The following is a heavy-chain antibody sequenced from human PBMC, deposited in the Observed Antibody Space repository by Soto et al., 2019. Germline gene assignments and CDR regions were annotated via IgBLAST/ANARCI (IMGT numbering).Heavy chain of an antibody. V-gene: IGHV3-48*02. CDR1: NFTFSRYS. CDR2: ISSSTNTI. Sequence: EVQLVESGGGLVQPGGSLRLSCAASNFTFSRYSMNWFRQAPGKGLEWVSYISSSTNTIYYADSVKGRFTISRDNAKSSLYLQMKSLRDEDTAVYYCARQLGSPSPGDFDYWGHGPLVTVSS. D-gene: IGHD3-3*02. J-gene: IGHJ4*01. CDR3: ARQLGSPSPGDFDY.